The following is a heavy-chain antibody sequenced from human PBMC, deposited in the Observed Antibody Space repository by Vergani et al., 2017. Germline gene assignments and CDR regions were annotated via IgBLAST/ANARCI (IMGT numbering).Heavy chain of an antibody. CDR1: GFISSSYW. J-gene: IGHJ6*02. CDR3: VRVPLIRRGSGNYGINNYHGMDV. CDR2: VNQDGSEK. Sequence: EGQLVESGGDWVQRGGSLRLSCAASGFISSSYWMSWVRQVPGKGLEWVANVNQDGSEKYYVDSVRGRFTISRDNAKNSIYLQMNSLRAEDTAVYFCVRVPLIRRGSGNYGINNYHGMDVWGQGTTVIVSS. D-gene: IGHD3-10*01. V-gene: IGHV3-7*01.